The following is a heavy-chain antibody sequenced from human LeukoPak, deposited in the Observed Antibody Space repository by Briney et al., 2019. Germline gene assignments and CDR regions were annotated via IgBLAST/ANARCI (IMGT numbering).Heavy chain of an antibody. Sequence: GGSLRLSCAASGFTFSTYWMTWVRQAPGKGLEWVANIAQDGSLKYYSDSVEGRFTISRDNAKNSLSLQMNSLRAEDTAVYYCAKDPYGTRYFDYWGQGTLVTVSS. CDR2: IAQDGSLK. D-gene: IGHD2-2*01. CDR3: AKDPYGTRYFDY. V-gene: IGHV3-7*03. CDR1: GFTFSTYW. J-gene: IGHJ4*02.